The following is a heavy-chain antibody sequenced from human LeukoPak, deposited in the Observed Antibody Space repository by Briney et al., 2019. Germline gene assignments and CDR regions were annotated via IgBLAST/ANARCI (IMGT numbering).Heavy chain of an antibody. V-gene: IGHV4-59*12. D-gene: IGHD3-22*01. CDR2: LDYSGNT. Sequence: SETLSLTCTVSGGSISSYYWSWIRQSPGKGLEWIGYLDYSGNTKYNPSLNSRVTMSQDTSKNQFSLKLSSVTAADTAVYYCAINYYDSSGYQDYWGQGTLVTVSS. J-gene: IGHJ4*02. CDR3: AINYYDSSGYQDY. CDR1: GGSISSYY.